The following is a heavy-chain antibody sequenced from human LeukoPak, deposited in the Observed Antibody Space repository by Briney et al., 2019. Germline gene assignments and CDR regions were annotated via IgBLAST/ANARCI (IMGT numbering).Heavy chain of an antibody. J-gene: IGHJ4*02. D-gene: IGHD6-19*01. Sequence: PSETLSLTCTVFGGSISNYHWSWIRQPAGKGLEWIGQIHTSGSTNYNPPLKSRVSMSIDTTEDQVSLTIRSVTAADTAFYYCARRDISSGWSFDYWGQGTLVTVSS. CDR1: GGSISNYH. CDR3: ARRDISSGWSFDY. V-gene: IGHV4-4*07. CDR2: IHTSGST.